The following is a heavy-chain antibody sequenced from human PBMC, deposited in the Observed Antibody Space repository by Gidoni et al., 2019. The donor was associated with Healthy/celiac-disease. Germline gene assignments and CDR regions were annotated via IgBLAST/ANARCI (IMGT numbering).Heavy chain of an antibody. CDR1: GYTFTSYY. J-gene: IGHJ4*02. CDR2: ITPSGGST. V-gene: IGHV1-46*01. D-gene: IGHD2-8*01. CDR3: ARDMLGGSGDY. Sequence: QVQLVQSGAEVKKPGASVKVSCKASGYTFTSYYMHWVRQAPGQGLEWMGIITPSGGSTSYEQKFQGRVTMTRDTSTSTVYMELSSLRSEDTAVYYCARDMLGGSGDYWGQGTLVTVSS.